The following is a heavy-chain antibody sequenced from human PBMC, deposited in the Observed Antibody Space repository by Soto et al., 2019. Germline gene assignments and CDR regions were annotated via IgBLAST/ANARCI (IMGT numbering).Heavy chain of an antibody. Sequence: ASVKVSCKTSGYVFTSFGISWVRQAPGQGLEWMGWISAYNGNTNYAQKLQGRVTMTTDTSTSTAYMELRSLRSDDMAVYYCATGASGSYSKPFDTWGQLTLVTVSS. CDR1: GYVFTSFG. D-gene: IGHD1-26*01. CDR3: ATGASGSYSKPFDT. V-gene: IGHV1-18*03. CDR2: ISAYNGNT. J-gene: IGHJ5*02.